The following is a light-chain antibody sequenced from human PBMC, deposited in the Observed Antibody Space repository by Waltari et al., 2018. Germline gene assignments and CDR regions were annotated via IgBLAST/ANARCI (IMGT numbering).Light chain of an antibody. Sequence: QSALTQPPSASGSPGHSVTISCTATSTDVGSNTTGSWHQQHPGKVPKVMIYEVSERPSGVPDRFSGSKSGNTASLTVSGLQAEDEADYYCIAYAGSNNLGYVFGTGTKVTVL. CDR3: IAYAGSNNLGYV. J-gene: IGLJ1*01. V-gene: IGLV2-8*01. CDR1: STDVGSNTT. CDR2: EVS.